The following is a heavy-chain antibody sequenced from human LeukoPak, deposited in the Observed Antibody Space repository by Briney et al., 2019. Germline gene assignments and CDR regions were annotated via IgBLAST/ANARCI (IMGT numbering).Heavy chain of an antibody. CDR2: INHSGST. J-gene: IGHJ4*02. CDR3: ARHRTGSSEFDY. D-gene: IGHD1-26*01. Sequence: SETLSLTCAVYGGSVRGYYWSWIRQPPGKGLEWIGEINHSGSTNYNPSLKSRVTISVDTSKNQFSLKLSSVTAADTAVYYCARHRTGSSEFDYWGQGTLVTVSS. CDR1: GGSVRGYY. V-gene: IGHV4-34*01.